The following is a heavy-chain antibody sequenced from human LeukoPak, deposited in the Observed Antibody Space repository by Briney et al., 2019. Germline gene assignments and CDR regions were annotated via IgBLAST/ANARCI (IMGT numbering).Heavy chain of an antibody. J-gene: IGHJ4*02. Sequence: GGSLRLSCPVSGFTISSYAMSWVRQAPGRGLEWVSVISTSGESAYYADSVKGRFTISRDNSKNTLYLQMNSLRAEDTAVYYCAKDRGSGYHYFDYWGQGTLVTVSS. V-gene: IGHV3-23*01. D-gene: IGHD3-22*01. CDR1: GFTISSYA. CDR2: ISTSGESA. CDR3: AKDRGSGYHYFDY.